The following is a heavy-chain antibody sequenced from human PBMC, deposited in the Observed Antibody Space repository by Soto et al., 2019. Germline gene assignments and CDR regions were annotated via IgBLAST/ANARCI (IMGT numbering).Heavy chain of an antibody. Sequence: ASVKVSCKTSGYTFSAYYVHWARLTPGRGFQWLGWINPSNEITTFSQFFQGRVTMTRDTSTNTVYMELNRLTSDDTAVYYCMRGGWGDSPIDYWGQGTQVTVSS. J-gene: IGHJ4*02. V-gene: IGHV1-2*02. D-gene: IGHD1-26*01. CDR2: INPSNEIT. CDR1: GYTFSAYY. CDR3: MRGGWGDSPIDY.